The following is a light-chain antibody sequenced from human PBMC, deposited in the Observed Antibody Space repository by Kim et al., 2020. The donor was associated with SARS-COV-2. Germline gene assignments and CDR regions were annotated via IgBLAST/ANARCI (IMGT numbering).Light chain of an antibody. CDR2: SAY. J-gene: IGKJ2*02. Sequence: VSRWARATLAGRASRGVSMYLACYQQRPGPAPRLLIYSAYSRATGLPASFSGSGSGTELSLSTSCLQCENCTVYYCQQYSTWPQCSFGQGTKLEF. V-gene: IGKV3D-15*01. CDR3: QQYSTWPQCS. CDR1: RGVSMY.